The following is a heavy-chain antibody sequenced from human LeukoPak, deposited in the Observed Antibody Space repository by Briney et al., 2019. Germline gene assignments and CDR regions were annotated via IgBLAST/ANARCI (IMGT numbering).Heavy chain of an antibody. CDR3: ARARLRWNFDY. D-gene: IGHD4-23*01. CDR1: GASVSTYY. Sequence: PSETLSLTCTVSGASVSTYYWTWIRQPPGKGLEWIGYIYYSGRTNYNPSLKSRVTISLDTSKNQFSLQLSSVTAADTAVYYCARARLRWNFDYWGQGTLATVSS. V-gene: IGHV4-59*02. CDR2: IYYSGRT. J-gene: IGHJ4*02.